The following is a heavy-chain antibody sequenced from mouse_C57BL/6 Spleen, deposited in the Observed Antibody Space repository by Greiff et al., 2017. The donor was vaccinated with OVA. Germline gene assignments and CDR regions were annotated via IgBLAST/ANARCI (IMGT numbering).Heavy chain of an antibody. J-gene: IGHJ4*01. CDR1: GFTFSDYY. CDR3: ARDLGARDFPFYYAMDY. Sequence: EVQLVESEGGLVQPGSSMKLSCTASGFTFSDYYMAWVRQVPEKGLEWVANINYDGSSTYYLDSLKSRFIISRDNAKNILYLQMSSLKSEDTATYYCARDLGARDFPFYYAMDYWGQGTSVTVSS. CDR2: INYDGSST. V-gene: IGHV5-16*01. D-gene: IGHD3-1*01.